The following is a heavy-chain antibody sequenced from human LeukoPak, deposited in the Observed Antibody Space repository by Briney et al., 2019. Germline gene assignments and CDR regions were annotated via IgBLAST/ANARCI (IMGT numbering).Heavy chain of an antibody. CDR3: ARAVPFRTGYPFYMDV. D-gene: IGHD1-14*01. Sequence: ASVKVSCKASANIFTGNYVHWVRQAPGQGLEWMGWITPQNGGTNYAPKFQGRVTMTRDTSINTVYMELSRLRSDDTAVYFCARAVPFRTGYPFYMDVWGKGTTITVSS. V-gene: IGHV1-2*02. J-gene: IGHJ6*03. CDR2: ITPQNGGT. CDR1: ANIFTGNY.